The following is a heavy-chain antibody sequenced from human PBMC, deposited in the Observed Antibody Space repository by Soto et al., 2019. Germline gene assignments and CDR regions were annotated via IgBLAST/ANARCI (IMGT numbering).Heavy chain of an antibody. J-gene: IGHJ5*02. D-gene: IGHD6-13*01. CDR3: ARAKAAADTGDWFDP. CDR2: IYYSGST. Sequence: PSETLSLTCTVSGGSISSGGYYWSWIRQHPGKGLEWIGYIYYSGSTYYNPSLKSRVTISVETSKNQFSLKLSSVTAADTAVYYCARAKAAADTGDWFDPWGQGTRVTVSS. CDR1: GGSISSGGYY. V-gene: IGHV4-31*03.